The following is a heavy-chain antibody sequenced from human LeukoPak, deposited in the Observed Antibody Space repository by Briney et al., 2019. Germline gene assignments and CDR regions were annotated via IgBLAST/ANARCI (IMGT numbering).Heavy chain of an antibody. J-gene: IGHJ4*02. CDR2: IYYSGST. D-gene: IGHD3-22*01. V-gene: IGHV4-59*01. Sequence: SETLSLTCTVSGGSISRYYWSWIRQPPGKGLEWIGYIYYSGSTNYNPSLKSRVTISVDTSKNQFSLKLSSVTAADTAVYYCARREISSGYAYYFDYWGQGTLVTVSS. CDR3: ARREISSGYAYYFDY. CDR1: GGSISRYY.